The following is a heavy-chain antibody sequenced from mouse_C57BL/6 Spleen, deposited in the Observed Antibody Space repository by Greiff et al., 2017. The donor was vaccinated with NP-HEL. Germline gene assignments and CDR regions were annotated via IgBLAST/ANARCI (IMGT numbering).Heavy chain of an antibody. CDR3: ARKRVYGYDAVWFAY. CDR1: GYTFTDYN. Sequence: EVQLQQSGPELVKPGASVKMSCKASGYTFTDYNMHWVKQSHGKSLEWIGYINPNNGGTSYNQKFKGKATLTVNKSSSTAYMELRSLTSEDSAVYYCARKRVYGYDAVWFAYWGQGTLVTVSA. V-gene: IGHV1-22*01. CDR2: INPNNGGT. J-gene: IGHJ3*01. D-gene: IGHD2-2*01.